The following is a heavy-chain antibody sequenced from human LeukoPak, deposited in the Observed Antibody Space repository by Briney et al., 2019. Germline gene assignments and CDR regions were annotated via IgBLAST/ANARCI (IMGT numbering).Heavy chain of an antibody. D-gene: IGHD1-26*01. Sequence: GGALRLSCAASGFTFSSFDMHWVRQPTGEGLEWVSTIGTASDTYYPGSVEGRFTLSRDNAKNSLYLQMNSLTAGDTAVYYCARGPPRGKYYYMDVWGKGTTVTVSS. J-gene: IGHJ6*03. CDR3: ARGPPRGKYYYMDV. V-gene: IGHV3-13*01. CDR1: GFTFSSFD. CDR2: IGTASDT.